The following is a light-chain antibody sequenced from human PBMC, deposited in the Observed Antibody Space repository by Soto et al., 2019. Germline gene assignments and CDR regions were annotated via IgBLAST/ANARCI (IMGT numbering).Light chain of an antibody. CDR3: QQYGDSPRT. V-gene: IGKV3-20*01. CDR2: DAF. J-gene: IGKJ5*01. CDR1: QSVSSS. Sequence: EIVLTQSPGTLSLSPGERATLSCRASQSVSSSLAWYQQKPGQAPRLLIHDAFMRATGIPDRFSGSGSGTDFTLTIARLEPEDFAVYYCQQYGDSPRTFGQGTRLEI.